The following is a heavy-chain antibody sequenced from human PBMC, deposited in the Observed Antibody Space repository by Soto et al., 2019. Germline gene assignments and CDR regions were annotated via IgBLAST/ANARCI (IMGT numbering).Heavy chain of an antibody. CDR1: GFSLSTSGVG. CDR3: AHTYYYYAPVPFDY. D-gene: IGHD3-10*01. J-gene: IGHJ4*02. CDR2: IYWDDDK. Sequence: QITLKESGPTLVKPTQTLTLTCTFSGFSLSTSGVGVGWIRQPPGKALEWLALIYWDDDKRYSPSLKSRLTIPKDTSKNQVVLTMTTMDPVDTATYYCAHTYYYYAPVPFDYWGQGTLVTVSS. V-gene: IGHV2-5*02.